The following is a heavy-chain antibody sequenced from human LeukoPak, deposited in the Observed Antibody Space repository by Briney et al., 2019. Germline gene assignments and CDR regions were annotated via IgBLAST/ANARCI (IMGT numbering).Heavy chain of an antibody. CDR1: GGSLSGYY. Sequence: SETLSLTCAAYGGSLSGYYWSWIRQPLGKGLEWIGEINHSGSTNYNPSLKSRVTISVDTSKNQFSLKLSSVTAADTAVYYCAREIAAAGASYYYYYGMDVWGKGTTVTVSS. J-gene: IGHJ6*04. D-gene: IGHD6-13*01. V-gene: IGHV4-34*01. CDR2: INHSGST. CDR3: AREIAAAGASYYYYYGMDV.